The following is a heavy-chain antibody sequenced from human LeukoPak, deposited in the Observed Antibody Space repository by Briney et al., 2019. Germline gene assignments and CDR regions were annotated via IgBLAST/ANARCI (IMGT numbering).Heavy chain of an antibody. CDR1: GYTFTGYY. D-gene: IGHD3-10*01. J-gene: IGHJ4*02. V-gene: IGHV1-2*02. CDR3: ARDITMVRGVIRD. CDR2: INPNSGGT. Sequence: GASVKVSCKASGYTFTGYYMHWVRQAPGQGLEWMGWINPNSGGTNYAQKFQGRVTMTRDTSISTAYMELSRLRSDDTAVYYCARDITMVRGVIRDWGQGTLVTVSS.